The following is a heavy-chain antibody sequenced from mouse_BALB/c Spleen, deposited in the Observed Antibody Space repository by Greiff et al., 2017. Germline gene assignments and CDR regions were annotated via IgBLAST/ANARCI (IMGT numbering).Heavy chain of an antibody. CDR1: GFTFSSYT. CDR2: ISSGGGNT. D-gene: IGHD2-1*01. J-gene: IGHJ4*01. Sequence: EVKLVESGGGLVKPGGSLKLSCAASGFTFSSYTMSWVRQTPEKRLEWVATISSGGGNTYYPDSVKGRFTISRDNAKNNLYLQMSSLRSEDTALYYCARLDGKERLYAMDYWGQGTSVTVSS. V-gene: IGHV5-9*03. CDR3: ARLDGKERLYAMDY.